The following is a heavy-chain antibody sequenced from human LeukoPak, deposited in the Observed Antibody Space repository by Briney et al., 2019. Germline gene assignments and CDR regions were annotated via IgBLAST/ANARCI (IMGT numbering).Heavy chain of an antibody. CDR3: ARSGLSFGYHYFDL. CDR1: GYTFTNYG. V-gene: IGHV1-18*01. Sequence: AASVKVSCKASGYTFTNYGFHWVRQAPGQGPEWMGWIRVSDGDTKYAQKFQGRVTLTRDTSANTAYMDLWSLRSDDTAVYFCARSGLSFGYHYFDLWGQGTLVTVSS. CDR2: IRVSDGDT. J-gene: IGHJ4*02. D-gene: IGHD5-18*01.